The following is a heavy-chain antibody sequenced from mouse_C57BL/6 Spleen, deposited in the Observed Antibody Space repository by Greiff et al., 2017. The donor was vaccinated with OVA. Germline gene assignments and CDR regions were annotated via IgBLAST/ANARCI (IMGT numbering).Heavy chain of an antibody. CDR1: GFTFSSYA. J-gene: IGHJ4*01. D-gene: IGHD1-1*01. CDR3: AKVLYYGSSLFYAMDY. Sequence: EVKLVESGGGLVKPGGSLKLSCAASGFTFSSYAMSWVRQTPEKRLEWVANISDGGSYTYYPDNVKGRFTISRDNAKNNLYLQMSHLKSEDTAMYYCAKVLYYGSSLFYAMDYWGQGTSVTVSA. CDR2: ISDGGSYT. V-gene: IGHV5-4*03.